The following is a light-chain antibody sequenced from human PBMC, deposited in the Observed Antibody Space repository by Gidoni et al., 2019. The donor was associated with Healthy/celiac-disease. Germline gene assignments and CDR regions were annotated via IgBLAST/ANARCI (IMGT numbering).Light chain of an antibody. V-gene: IGLV1-40*01. Sequence: QSVLNTLSSVAGAPPQGGTISCTGSSSNIRAGYDVHWYQQLPGTAPKLLIYGNSHRPSGVPDRFSSSKSGTSASLAITGLEAEAEADYYCQSYDSSLGVFGTGTKVTVL. J-gene: IGLJ1*01. CDR2: GNS. CDR3: QSYDSSLGV. CDR1: SSNIRAGYD.